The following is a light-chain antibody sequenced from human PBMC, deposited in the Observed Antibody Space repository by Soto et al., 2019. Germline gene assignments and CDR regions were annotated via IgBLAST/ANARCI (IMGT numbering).Light chain of an antibody. CDR2: GAS. CDR3: HQYNNWPSWT. Sequence: EIVMTQSPATLSVSPGERATLSCRASQSVSSTLAWYQQKPGQAPRLLIYGASTRATGIPARFSGSGSGTEFTHTISSLQSEDFAVYYCHQYNNWPSWTFGQGTTVEIK. V-gene: IGKV3-15*01. CDR1: QSVSST. J-gene: IGKJ1*01.